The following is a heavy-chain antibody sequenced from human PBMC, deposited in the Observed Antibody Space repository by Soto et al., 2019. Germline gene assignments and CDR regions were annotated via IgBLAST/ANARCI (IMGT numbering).Heavy chain of an antibody. J-gene: IGHJ4*02. V-gene: IGHV3-21*01. CDR3: ARGPHYYDSIGYFLDY. D-gene: IGHD3-22*01. CDR1: GFTFNNYS. CDR2: ISGDSSYI. Sequence: GGSLRLSCAASGFTFNNYSMNWVRQAPGKGLEWVSSISGDSSYIYYADSVEGRFTISRDNAKNSLYLQMNSLRAEDSAVYFCARGPHYYDSIGYFLDYWGQGTLVTVSS.